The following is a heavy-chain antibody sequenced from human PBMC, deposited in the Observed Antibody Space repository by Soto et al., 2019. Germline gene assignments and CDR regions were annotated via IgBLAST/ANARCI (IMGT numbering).Heavy chain of an antibody. J-gene: IGHJ6*02. Sequence: GGSLRLSCAASGFTFSSYSMNWVRQAPGKGLEWVSSISSSSSYIYYADSVKGRFTISRDNAKNSLYLQMNSLRAEDTAVYYCARRLLEWLLSDDYYGMDVWGQGTTVTVSS. CDR1: GFTFSSYS. CDR2: ISSSSSYI. CDR3: ARRLLEWLLSDDYYGMDV. D-gene: IGHD3-3*01. V-gene: IGHV3-21*01.